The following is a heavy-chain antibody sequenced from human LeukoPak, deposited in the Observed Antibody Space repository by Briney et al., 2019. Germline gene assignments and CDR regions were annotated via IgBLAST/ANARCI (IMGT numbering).Heavy chain of an antibody. D-gene: IGHD3-16*01. V-gene: IGHV3-33*01. Sequence: GRSLRLSCAASGFTLSNSGIHWVRQAPGKGLEWVAVIWSDGSTKDYADPVKGRFTISRDTSKNTLYLQMNSLRAEDTAVYYCARDLGGKPFDYWGQGTLVTVSS. J-gene: IGHJ4*02. CDR3: ARDLGGKPFDY. CDR1: GFTLSNSG. CDR2: IWSDGSTK.